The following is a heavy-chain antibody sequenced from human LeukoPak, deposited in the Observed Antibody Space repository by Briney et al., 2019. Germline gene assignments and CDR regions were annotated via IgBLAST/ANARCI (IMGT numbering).Heavy chain of an antibody. D-gene: IGHD1-26*01. V-gene: IGHV3-21*01. CDR1: GFTFSSYS. CDR3: ARGIVGATTLDN. J-gene: IGHJ4*02. Sequence: PGGSLRLSCAASGFTFSSYSMNWVRQAPGKGLEWVSSISSSSSYIYYADSVKGRFTISRDNAKNSLYLQMNSLRAEDTAVYYCARGIVGATTLDNWGQGTLVTVSS. CDR2: ISSSSSYI.